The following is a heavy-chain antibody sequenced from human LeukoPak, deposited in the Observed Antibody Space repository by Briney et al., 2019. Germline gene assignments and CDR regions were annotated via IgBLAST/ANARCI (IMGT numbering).Heavy chain of an antibody. CDR2: IIPIFGTA. Sequence: EASVKVSCKASGGTFSSYAISWVRQAPGQGLEWMGGIIPIFGTANYAQKFQGRVTITADESTSTAYMELSSLRSEDTAVYYCALTIFGVVTPWTFDYWGQGTLLTVSS. V-gene: IGHV1-69*13. J-gene: IGHJ4*02. CDR1: GGTFSSYA. D-gene: IGHD3-3*01. CDR3: ALTIFGVVTPWTFDY.